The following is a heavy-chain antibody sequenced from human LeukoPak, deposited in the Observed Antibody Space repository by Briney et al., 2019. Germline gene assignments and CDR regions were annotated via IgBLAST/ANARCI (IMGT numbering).Heavy chain of an antibody. V-gene: IGHV1-8*01. J-gene: IGHJ5*02. Sequence: ASVKVPCKASGYTFTSYDINWVRQATGQGLEWMGWMNPNSGNTGYAQKFQGRVTKTRNTSISTAYMELSSLRSEDTAVYYCARCLRYSSSWYIWFDPWGQGTLVTVSS. CDR2: MNPNSGNT. CDR1: GYTFTSYD. CDR3: ARCLRYSSSWYIWFDP. D-gene: IGHD6-13*01.